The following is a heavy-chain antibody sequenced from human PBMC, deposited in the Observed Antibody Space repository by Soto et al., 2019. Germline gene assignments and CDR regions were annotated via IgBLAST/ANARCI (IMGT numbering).Heavy chain of an antibody. J-gene: IGHJ4*02. V-gene: IGHV4-34*01. CDR2: INHSGST. Sequence: SETLSLTCAVYGGSFSGYYWSWIRQPPGKGLEWIGEINHSGSTNYNPSLKSRVTISVDTSKNQFSLKLSSVTAADTAVYYCASLMTRITMIFNYRGQGTLVTVSS. CDR3: ASLMTRITMIFNY. D-gene: IGHD3-22*01. CDR1: GGSFSGYY.